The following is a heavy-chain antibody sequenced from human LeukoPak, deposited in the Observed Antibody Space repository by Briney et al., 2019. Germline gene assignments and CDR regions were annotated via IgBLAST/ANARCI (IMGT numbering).Heavy chain of an antibody. J-gene: IGHJ4*02. V-gene: IGHV4-38-2*01. Sequence: PSETLSLTCAVSGYSISSGYYWGWIRQPPGKGLEWIGSIYRTGNTHYNPSLKDRVTLSVDTSKNQFSLNLRSMTAADTAVYYCASRVITNPWWGRGTLVTVSS. CDR1: GYSISSGYY. D-gene: IGHD1-1*01. CDR2: IYRTGNT. CDR3: ASRVITNPW.